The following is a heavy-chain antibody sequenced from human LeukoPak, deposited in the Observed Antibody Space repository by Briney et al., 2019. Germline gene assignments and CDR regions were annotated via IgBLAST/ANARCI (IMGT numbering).Heavy chain of an antibody. D-gene: IGHD4-17*01. Sequence: GGSLRLSCAASGFTFSSYSMNWVRQAPGKGLEWGSSISSSSSYIYYADSVKGRFTISRDNAKNSLYLQMNSLRAEDTAVYYCARDPPTYGDYVFDYWGQGTLVTVSS. CDR1: GFTFSSYS. CDR3: ARDPPTYGDYVFDY. CDR2: ISSSSSYI. V-gene: IGHV3-21*01. J-gene: IGHJ4*02.